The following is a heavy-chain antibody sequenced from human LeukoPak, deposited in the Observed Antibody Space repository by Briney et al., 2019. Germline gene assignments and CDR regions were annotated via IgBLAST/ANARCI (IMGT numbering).Heavy chain of an antibody. J-gene: IGHJ4*02. CDR1: GFTFSTYA. V-gene: IGHV3-23*01. CDR3: AIDDHGGSGWRDYYDY. D-gene: IGHD6-19*01. CDR2: ISGSGGST. Sequence: PGGSLRLSCAASGFTFSTYAMSWVRQAPGKGLEWVSAISGSGGSTYYADSVKGRFTISRDNSRNTLSLQMNSLRAEDTAVYYCAIDDHGGSGWRDYYDYWRQGTLVTVSS.